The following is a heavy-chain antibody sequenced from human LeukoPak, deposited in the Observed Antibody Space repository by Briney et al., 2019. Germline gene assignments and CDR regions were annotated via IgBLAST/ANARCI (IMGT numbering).Heavy chain of an antibody. J-gene: IGHJ3*01. V-gene: IGHV1-18*01. Sequence: ASVKVSCKASGYTFTSYGISWVRQAPGQGLEWMGWISAYNGNTNYAQKLQGRVTMTTDTSTSTAYMELRSLRSDDTAVYYCARERMGPYSSSWYGAFDFWGQGTMVTVSS. CDR2: ISAYNGNT. D-gene: IGHD6-13*01. CDR3: ARERMGPYSSSWYGAFDF. CDR1: GYTFTSYG.